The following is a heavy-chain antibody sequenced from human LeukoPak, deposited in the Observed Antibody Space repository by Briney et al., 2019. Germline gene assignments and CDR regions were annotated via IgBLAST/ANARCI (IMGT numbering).Heavy chain of an antibody. CDR1: GGSISSYY. CDR2: IYYSGST. D-gene: IGHD3-22*01. V-gene: IGHV4-59*01. Sequence: SETLSLTCTVSGGSISSYYWSWIRQPPGKGLEWIGYIYYSGSTNYNPSLKSRVTISVDTSKNQFSLQLSSVTAADTAVYYCARVNDSSGYYDIDYWGQGTLVTVSS. J-gene: IGHJ4*02. CDR3: ARVNDSSGYYDIDY.